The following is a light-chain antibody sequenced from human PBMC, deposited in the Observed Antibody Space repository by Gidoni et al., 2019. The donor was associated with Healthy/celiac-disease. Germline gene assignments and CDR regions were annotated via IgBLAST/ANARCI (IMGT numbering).Light chain of an antibody. CDR3: MQALQTPFT. CDR1: QSLLHSNGYNY. J-gene: IGKJ3*01. V-gene: IGKV2-28*01. CDR2: LGS. Sequence: DIVMTQSPLSLPVTPGEPASISPRSRQSLLHSNGYNYLDWYLQKPGQSPQLLIYLGSNRASGVPDRFSGSGSGTDCTLKISRVEAEDVGVYYCMQALQTPFTFGPXAKVDIK.